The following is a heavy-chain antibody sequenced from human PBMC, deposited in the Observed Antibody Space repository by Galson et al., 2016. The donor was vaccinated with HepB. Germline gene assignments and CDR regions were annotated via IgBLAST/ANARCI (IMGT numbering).Heavy chain of an antibody. Sequence: TLSLTCTVSGGSISSGGYYWSWVRQHPGMGLEWIGYIYYSGSTARNPSLESRVTMSVDTSKNQFSLKLSSVTAADTAVYYCARINGGPYYFDYWGQGSLVTVSS. D-gene: IGHD2-8*01. CDR1: GGSISSGGYY. CDR2: IYYSGST. CDR3: ARINGGPYYFDY. J-gene: IGHJ4*02. V-gene: IGHV4-31*03.